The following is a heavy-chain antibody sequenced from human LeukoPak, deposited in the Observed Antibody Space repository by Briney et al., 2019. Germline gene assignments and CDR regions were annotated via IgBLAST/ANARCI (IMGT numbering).Heavy chain of an antibody. Sequence: PGGSLRLSCAASGFTFSSYAMHWVRQAPGKGLEWVAVISYDGSNKYYADSVKGRFTISRDNSKNTLYLQMNSLRAEDTAVYYCASYGGHSVLDYWGQGTLVTVSS. CDR3: ASYGGHSVLDY. D-gene: IGHD4-23*01. J-gene: IGHJ4*02. CDR1: GFTFSSYA. CDR2: ISYDGSNK. V-gene: IGHV3-30-3*01.